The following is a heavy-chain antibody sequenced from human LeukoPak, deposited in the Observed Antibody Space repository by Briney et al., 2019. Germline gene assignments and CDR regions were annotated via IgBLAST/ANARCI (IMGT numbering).Heavy chain of an antibody. CDR3: ARDGLWFGGQYYFDY. CDR2: INTNTGNP. Sequence: ASVKVSCKASGYTFTSYAMNWVRRAPGQGLEWMGWINTNTGNPTYAQGFTGRFVFSLDTSVSTAYLQISSLKAEDTAVYYCARDGLWFGGQYYFDYWGQGTLVTVSS. V-gene: IGHV7-4-1*02. D-gene: IGHD3-10*01. J-gene: IGHJ4*02. CDR1: GYTFTSYA.